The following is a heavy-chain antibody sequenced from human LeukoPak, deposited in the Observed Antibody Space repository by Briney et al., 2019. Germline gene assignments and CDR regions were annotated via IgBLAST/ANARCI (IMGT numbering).Heavy chain of an antibody. D-gene: IGHD6-19*01. CDR3: AKDPLWIAVADTDWFDP. Sequence: GGSLRLSCSVSGFTFSSYAMHWVRQAPGKGLEYVSVIRSDGVDVYYTDSVKGRFTISRDNSKNSLYLQMNSLRAEDTAVYYCAKDPLWIAVADTDWFDPWGQGTLVTVSS. CDR2: IRSDGVDV. CDR1: GFTFSSYA. J-gene: IGHJ5*02. V-gene: IGHV3-64*04.